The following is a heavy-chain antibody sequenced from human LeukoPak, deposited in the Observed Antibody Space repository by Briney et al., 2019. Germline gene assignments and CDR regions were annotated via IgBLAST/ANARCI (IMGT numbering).Heavy chain of an antibody. Sequence: GESLKISCKGSGYSFTSYWIGWLRQMPGKGLEWMGIIYPGDSDTRYRPSFQGQVTISDDKSISTAYLQWSSLKASDTAMYYCARQKLPEYYYDSSGYPLDYWGQGTLVTVSS. D-gene: IGHD3-22*01. J-gene: IGHJ4*02. CDR1: GYSFTSYW. CDR3: ARQKLPEYYYDSSGYPLDY. CDR2: IYPGDSDT. V-gene: IGHV5-51*01.